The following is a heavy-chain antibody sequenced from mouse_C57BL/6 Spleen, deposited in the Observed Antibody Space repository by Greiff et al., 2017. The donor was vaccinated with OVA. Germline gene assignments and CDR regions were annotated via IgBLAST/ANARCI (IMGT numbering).Heavy chain of an antibody. V-gene: IGHV1-69*01. D-gene: IGHD2-4*01. J-gene: IGHJ4*01. Sequence: QVQLQQPGAELVMPGASVKLSCKASGYTFTSYWMHWVKQRPGQGLEWIGEIDPSDSYTNYNQKFKGKSTLTVDKSSSIAYMQLSSLTSEDSAVYYCARFGDYDDARDYWGQGTSVTVSS. CDR1: GYTFTSYW. CDR3: ARFGDYDDARDY. CDR2: IDPSDSYT.